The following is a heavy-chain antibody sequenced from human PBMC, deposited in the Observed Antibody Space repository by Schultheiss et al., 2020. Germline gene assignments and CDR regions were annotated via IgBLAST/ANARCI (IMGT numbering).Heavy chain of an antibody. J-gene: IGHJ4*02. CDR1: GFTFSNAW. D-gene: IGHD6-19*01. V-gene: IGHV3-33*08. CDR3: IRETVAGFDY. CDR2: IWYDGSNK. Sequence: GGSLRLSCAASGFTFSNAWMSWVRQAPGKGLEWVAVIWYDGSNKYYADSVKGRFTISRDNSKNTLYLQMNSLRAEDTAVYYCIRETVAGFDYWGQGTLVTVAS.